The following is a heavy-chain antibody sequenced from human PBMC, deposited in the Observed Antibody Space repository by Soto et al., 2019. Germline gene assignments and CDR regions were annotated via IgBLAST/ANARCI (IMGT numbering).Heavy chain of an antibody. CDR3: ARGRYCSGGSCYVGYDY. D-gene: IGHD2-15*01. CDR2: MNPNSGNT. J-gene: IGHJ4*02. CDR1: GYTFTSYD. V-gene: IGHV1-8*01. Sequence: GASVKVSCKASGYTFTSYDINWVRQATGQGLEWMGWMNPNSGNTGYAQKFQGRVTMTRNTSISTAYMELSSLRSEDTAVYYCARGRYCSGGSCYVGYDYWGQGTLVTVSS.